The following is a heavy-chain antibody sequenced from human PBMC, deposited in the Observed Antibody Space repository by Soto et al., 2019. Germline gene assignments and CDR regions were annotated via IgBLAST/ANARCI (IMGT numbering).Heavy chain of an antibody. CDR1: GYTFTMYG. Sequence: QVQLVQSGAEVRKPGASVKVSCKTSGYTFTMYGISWVRQAPGQGLEWLGWITADNGETKYAQTVQDRVTMTMDTSTTTVYMEMRSLTSDDTAVYYCARRTLGSSVGVGDYWGQGTLVTVSS. J-gene: IGHJ4*02. D-gene: IGHD7-27*01. V-gene: IGHV1-18*01. CDR3: ARRTLGSSVGVGDY. CDR2: ITADNGET.